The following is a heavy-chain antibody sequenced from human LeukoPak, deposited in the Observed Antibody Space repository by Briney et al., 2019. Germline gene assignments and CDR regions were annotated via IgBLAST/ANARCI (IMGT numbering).Heavy chain of an antibody. CDR2: SSSDGGEQ. V-gene: IGHV3-30*15. CDR3: ARESSSRRFVFDV. Sequence: GGSLRLSCAASGFTFRGNLLHWVRQAPGKGLEWVAGSSSDGGEQYYADSVKGRFTFSRDNSKSTLVLQMSSLRPDDTAVYYCARESSSRRFVFDVWGQGTLVTVSS. J-gene: IGHJ3*01. CDR1: GFTFRGNL. D-gene: IGHD6-13*01.